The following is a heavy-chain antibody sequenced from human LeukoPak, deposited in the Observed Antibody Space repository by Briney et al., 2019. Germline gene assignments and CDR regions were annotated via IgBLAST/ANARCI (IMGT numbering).Heavy chain of an antibody. Sequence: GGSLRLSCAASGFTVSSNYMSWVRQAPGKGLEWVSVIYSGGSTYYADSVKGRFTISRDNSKNTLFLEMHSLRAEDTAMYYCVRDLDWLLYDYWGQGTLVTVSS. CDR1: GFTVSSNY. D-gene: IGHD3-9*01. CDR2: IYSGGST. CDR3: VRDLDWLLYDY. J-gene: IGHJ4*02. V-gene: IGHV3-66*01.